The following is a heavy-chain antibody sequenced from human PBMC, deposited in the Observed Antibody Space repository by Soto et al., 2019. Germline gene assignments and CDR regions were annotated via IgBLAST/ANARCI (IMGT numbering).Heavy chain of an antibody. CDR2: IYWDDDK. J-gene: IGHJ6*02. CDR1: GFSLSTSGVG. V-gene: IGHV2-5*02. CDR3: AHSRYYDFWSGYPHYYYYGMDV. D-gene: IGHD3-3*01. Sequence: QITLKESGPTLVKPTQTLTLTCTFSGFSLSTSGVGVGWIRQPPGKALEWLALIYWDDDKRYSPSLKSRLTIPKDTSKNQWVLTMTNMDPVDTATYYCAHSRYYDFWSGYPHYYYYGMDVWGQGTTVTVSS.